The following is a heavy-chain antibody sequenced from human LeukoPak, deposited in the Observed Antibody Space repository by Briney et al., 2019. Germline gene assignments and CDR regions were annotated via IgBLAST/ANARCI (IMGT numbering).Heavy chain of an antibody. Sequence: SQTLSLTCTVSGGSISSGGYYWSWIRQHPGKGLEWIGYIYYSGSTYYNPSLKSRVTISVDTSKNQFSLKLSSVTAADTAVYYCARDQDGSVTPPDYWGQGTLVTVSS. D-gene: IGHD3-10*01. CDR1: GGSISSGGYY. J-gene: IGHJ4*02. V-gene: IGHV4-31*03. CDR2: IYYSGST. CDR3: ARDQDGSVTPPDY.